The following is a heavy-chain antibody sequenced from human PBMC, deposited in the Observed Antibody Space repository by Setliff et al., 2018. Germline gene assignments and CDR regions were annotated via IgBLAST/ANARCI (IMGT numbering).Heavy chain of an antibody. D-gene: IGHD2-15*01. CDR3: VRGLNTESWTPLY. CDR1: GGSMTDFF. Sequence: SETLSLTCSVPGGSMTDFFWNWIRQPPGKGLEWIGYIYTKGSTNYSPSLRSRVTMSLDRSRNQFSLTLNSMTAADTAIYYCVRGLNTESWTPLYWSPGTRVTVSS. J-gene: IGHJ4*02. V-gene: IGHV4-4*08. CDR2: IYTKGST.